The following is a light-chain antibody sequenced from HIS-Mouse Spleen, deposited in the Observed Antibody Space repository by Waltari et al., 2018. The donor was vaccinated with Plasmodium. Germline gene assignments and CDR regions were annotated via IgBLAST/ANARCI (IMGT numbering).Light chain of an antibody. Sequence: DIQMTQSPSSLSASVGDRVTITCQASQDISNYLNWYQQKPVKAPKLLIYDASNLETGVPSRFSVSGSGTDFTFTISSLQPEDIATYYCQQYNSYYTFGQGTKLEIK. J-gene: IGKJ2*01. CDR1: QDISNY. CDR3: QQYNSYYT. V-gene: IGKV1-33*01. CDR2: DAS.